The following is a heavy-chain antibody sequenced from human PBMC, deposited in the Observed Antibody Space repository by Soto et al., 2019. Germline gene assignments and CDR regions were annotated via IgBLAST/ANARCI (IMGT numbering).Heavy chain of an antibody. J-gene: IGHJ3*02. CDR2: TYYRSKWYN. D-gene: IGHD2-2*03. CDR1: GDSVSSNSAA. Sequence: SQTLSLTCAISGDSVSSNSAAWNWIRQSPSRGLEWLGRTYYRSKWYNDYAVSVKSRITINPDTSKNQFSLQLNSVTPEDTAVNYCARDLISGYCSSTSCYPLDAFDIWGQGTMVTV. V-gene: IGHV6-1*01. CDR3: ARDLISGYCSSTSCYPLDAFDI.